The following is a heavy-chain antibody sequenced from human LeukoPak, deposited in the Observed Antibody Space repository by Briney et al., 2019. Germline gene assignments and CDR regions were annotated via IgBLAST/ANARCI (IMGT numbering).Heavy chain of an antibody. CDR1: GSTFEDYA. CDR3: VKDRRNPYRPEGPFDP. CDR2: INWNSGSI. V-gene: IGHV3-9*01. Sequence: GGSLRLSCAASGSTFEDYAMHWVRQAPGKGLEWVSGINWNSGSIGYADSEKGRFTISRDNVMNSLYLQMNSLRPEDTALYYCVKDRRNPYRPEGPFDPWGQGTLVTVSS. D-gene: IGHD1-14*01. J-gene: IGHJ5*02.